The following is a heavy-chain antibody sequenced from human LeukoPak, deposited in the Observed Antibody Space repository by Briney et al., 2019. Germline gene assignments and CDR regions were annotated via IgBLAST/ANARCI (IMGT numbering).Heavy chain of an antibody. Sequence: GGSLRLSCAASGFTVSSNYMSWVRQAPGKGLEWVSVIYSGGSTYYADSVKGRFTISRHNSKNTLYLQMNSLRAEDTAVYYCARDRLSAPGFYGMDVWGQGTTVTVSS. CDR1: GFTVSSNY. J-gene: IGHJ6*02. CDR2: IYSGGST. D-gene: IGHD2/OR15-2a*01. V-gene: IGHV3-53*04. CDR3: ARDRLSAPGFYGMDV.